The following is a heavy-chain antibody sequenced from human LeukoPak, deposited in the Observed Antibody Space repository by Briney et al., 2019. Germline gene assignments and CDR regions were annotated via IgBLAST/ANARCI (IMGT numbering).Heavy chain of an antibody. J-gene: IGHJ4*02. CDR3: AKGTLEHCNGATCYPLDS. V-gene: IGHV3-23*01. CDR2: ITGRGDGT. CDR1: GFTFSGYA. D-gene: IGHD2/OR15-2a*01. Sequence: PGGSLRLSCVASGFTFSGYAMAWVRQTPGKGLEWVSVITGRGDGTYYINSVKGRFTISRDNSKNTLYLQMNSLRAEDAALYFCAKGTLEHCNGATCYPLDSWGQGTLVTVSS.